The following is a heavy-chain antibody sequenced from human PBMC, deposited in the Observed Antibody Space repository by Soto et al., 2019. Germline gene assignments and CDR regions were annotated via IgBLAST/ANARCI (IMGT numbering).Heavy chain of an antibody. CDR2: IWYDGSNK. CDR3: ARAQPHYAGFDY. V-gene: IGHV3-33*01. Sequence: QVQLVESGGGVVQPGRSLRLSCAESGFTFSSYGMHWVRQAPGKGLEWVAVIWYDGSNKYYADSVKGRFTISRDNSKNTLYLQMNSLRAEDTAVYYCARAQPHYAGFDYWGQGTLVTVSS. D-gene: IGHD4-17*01. J-gene: IGHJ4*02. CDR1: GFTFSSYG.